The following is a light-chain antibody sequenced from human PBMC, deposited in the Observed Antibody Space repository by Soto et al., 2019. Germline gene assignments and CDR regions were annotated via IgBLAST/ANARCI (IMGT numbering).Light chain of an antibody. CDR1: QSVSSY. CDR3: QQYNNWPPIT. J-gene: IGKJ5*01. Sequence: EIVLTQSPATLSLSPGERATLSCRASQSVSSYLAWYQQKPGQAPRLLIYGASARALGIPDRFSGSGSGTEFTLTISSLQSEDFAVYYCQQYNNWPPITFGQGTRLEI. V-gene: IGKV3-15*01. CDR2: GAS.